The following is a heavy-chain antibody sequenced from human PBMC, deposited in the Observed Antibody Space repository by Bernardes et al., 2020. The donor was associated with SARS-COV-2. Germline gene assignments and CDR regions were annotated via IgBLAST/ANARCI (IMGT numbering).Heavy chain of an antibody. Sequence: SETLSLTCTVSGGSISSSSYYWGWIRQPPGKGLEWIGSISYSGSTYYNPSLKSRVTISVDTSKNQFSLKLSSVTAADTAVYYCARHGTGIEKQQLPHFDYWGQGTLVTVSS. CDR1: GGSISSSSYY. CDR2: ISYSGST. CDR3: ARHGTGIEKQQLPHFDY. V-gene: IGHV4-39*01. D-gene: IGHD6-13*01. J-gene: IGHJ4*02.